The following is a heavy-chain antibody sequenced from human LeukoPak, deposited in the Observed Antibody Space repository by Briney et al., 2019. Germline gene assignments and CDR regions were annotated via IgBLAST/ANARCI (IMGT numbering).Heavy chain of an antibody. V-gene: IGHV4-39*07. Sequence: SETLSLTCTVSGGSISSSSYYWGWIRQPPGKGLEWIGSIYHSGSTYYNPSLKSRVTISVDTSKNQFSLKLCSVTAADTAVYYCARAGGWYRTYYFDYWGQGTLVTVSS. CDR2: IYHSGST. J-gene: IGHJ4*02. CDR3: ARAGGWYRTYYFDY. CDR1: GGSISSSSYY. D-gene: IGHD6-19*01.